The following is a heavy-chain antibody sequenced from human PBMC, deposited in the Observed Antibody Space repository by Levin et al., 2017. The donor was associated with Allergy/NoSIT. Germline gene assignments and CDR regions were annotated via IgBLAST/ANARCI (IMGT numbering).Heavy chain of an antibody. CDR1: GGSISSYY. D-gene: IGHD6-13*01. V-gene: IGHV4-59*01. J-gene: IGHJ3*02. Sequence: SETLSLTCTVSGGSISSYYWSWIRQPPGKGLEWIGYIYYSGSTNYNPSLKSRVTISVDTSKNQFSLKLSSVTAADTAVYYCAREIAAAGPGAFDIWGQGTMVTVSS. CDR2: IYYSGST. CDR3: AREIAAAGPGAFDI.